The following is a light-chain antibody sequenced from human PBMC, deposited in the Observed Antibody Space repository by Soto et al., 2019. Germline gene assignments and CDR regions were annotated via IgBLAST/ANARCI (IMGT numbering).Light chain of an antibody. CDR2: DVS. J-gene: IGLJ3*02. CDR1: SSDVGGYNY. CDR3: CSYAGGNTLWV. Sequence: QSVLTQPRSVSGSPGQSVTISCTGTSSDVGGYNYVSWYQQHPGKAPKLMIYDVSKRPSGVPDRFSGSKSGNTASLTISGRQAEDEADYYCCSYAGGNTLWVFGGGTKLTVL. V-gene: IGLV2-11*01.